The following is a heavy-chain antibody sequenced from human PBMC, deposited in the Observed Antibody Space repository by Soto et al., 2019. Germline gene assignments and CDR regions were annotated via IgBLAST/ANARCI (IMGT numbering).Heavy chain of an antibody. V-gene: IGHV1-69*13. CDR2: IIPSFGTA. D-gene: IGHD5-12*01. J-gene: IGHJ6*02. CDR1: GGTFSSYA. CDR3: ARDRVDIVATINSYYYGMDV. Sequence: ASVKVSCKASGGTFSSYAISWVRQAPGQGLEWRGGIIPSFGTATYAQKFQGRVTITADESTSTAYMELSSLRAAYTAVYYCARDRVDIVATINSYYYGMDVWGQGTTVTVSS.